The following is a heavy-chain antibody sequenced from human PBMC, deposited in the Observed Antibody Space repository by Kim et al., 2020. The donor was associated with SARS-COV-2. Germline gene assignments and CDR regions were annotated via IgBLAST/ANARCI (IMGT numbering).Heavy chain of an antibody. CDR2: ISGSDDNT. CDR3: AARLYSNVWSVDH. CDR1: GFTFSSYA. Sequence: GGSLRLSCAASGFTFSSYAMYWVRQAPGKGLEWVSAISGSDDNTYYADSVKGRFTISRDNSKNTLYLQMNSLRAEDTAVHYCAARLYSNVWSVDHWGQGTLVTVSS. J-gene: IGHJ5*02. V-gene: IGHV3-23*01. D-gene: IGHD6-19*01.